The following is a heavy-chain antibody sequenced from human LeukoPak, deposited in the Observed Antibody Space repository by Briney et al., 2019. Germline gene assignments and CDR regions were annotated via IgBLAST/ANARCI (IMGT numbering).Heavy chain of an antibody. CDR3: ARWGTYYYDSSGYYSYYFDY. J-gene: IGHJ4*02. CDR2: IYPGDSDT. D-gene: IGHD3-22*01. CDR1: GYSFTSYW. Sequence: GESLKISCKGSGYSFTSYWIGWVRQMPGKGLEWMGIIYPGDSDTRYSPSFQGQVTISADKSISTAYLQWCSLKASDTAMYYCARWGTYYYDSSGYYSYYFDYWGQGTLVTVSS. V-gene: IGHV5-51*01.